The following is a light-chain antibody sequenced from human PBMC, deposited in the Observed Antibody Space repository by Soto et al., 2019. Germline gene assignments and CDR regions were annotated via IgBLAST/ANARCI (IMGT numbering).Light chain of an antibody. CDR2: DAS. J-gene: IGKJ5*01. CDR3: QQYNNWPIT. Sequence: EIVLTQSPGTLSLSPGERATLSCRASQSVSSSYLAWYQQKPGQAPRLLIYDASTRATGIPSRFSGSGSGTEFTLTISSLKSEDFASYYCQQYNNWPITFGQGTRLEIK. CDR1: QSVSSSY. V-gene: IGKV3-15*01.